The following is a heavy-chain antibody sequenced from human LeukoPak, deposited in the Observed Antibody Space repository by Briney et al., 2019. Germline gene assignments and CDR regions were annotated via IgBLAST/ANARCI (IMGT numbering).Heavy chain of an antibody. CDR3: ARGPLRSGYYRPNWFDP. J-gene: IGHJ5*02. Sequence: SETLSLTCTVSGGSISSYYWSWIRQPPGKGLEWIGYIYYSGSTNYNPSLKSRVTISVDTSKNQFSLKLKSVTAADTAVYYCARGPLRSGYYRPNWFDPWGQGTLVTVSS. V-gene: IGHV4-59*12. CDR1: GGSISSYY. CDR2: IYYSGST. D-gene: IGHD3-3*01.